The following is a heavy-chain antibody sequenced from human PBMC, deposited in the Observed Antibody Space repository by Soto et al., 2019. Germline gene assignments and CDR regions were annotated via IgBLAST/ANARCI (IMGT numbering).Heavy chain of an antibody. J-gene: IGHJ4*02. CDR1: GGTFSSYA. D-gene: IGHD6-6*01. CDR2: IIPIFGTA. V-gene: IGHV1-69*01. Sequence: QVQLVQSGAEVKKPGSSVKVSCKASGGTFSSYAISWVRQAPGQGLEWMGGIIPIFGTANYAQKFQGRVTITADESTSTAYMELSSLRSEDTAVYYCASTMGIADRLGLEDFDYWGQGTLGTVSS. CDR3: ASTMGIADRLGLEDFDY.